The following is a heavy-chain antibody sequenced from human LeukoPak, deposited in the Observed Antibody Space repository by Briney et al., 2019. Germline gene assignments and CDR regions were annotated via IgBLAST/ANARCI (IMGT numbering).Heavy chain of an antibody. CDR1: GGPFSGYY. CDR3: ARLGRVRIPTYYYYGMDV. J-gene: IGHJ6*02. Sequence: SETLSLTCAVYGGPFSGYYWSWIRHPPGKGLEWIGEINHSGSTNYNPSLKSRVTISVDTSKNQFSLKLSSATAADTAVYYCARLGRVRIPTYYYYGMDVWGQGTTVTVSS. D-gene: IGHD1-26*01. CDR2: INHSGST. V-gene: IGHV4-34*01.